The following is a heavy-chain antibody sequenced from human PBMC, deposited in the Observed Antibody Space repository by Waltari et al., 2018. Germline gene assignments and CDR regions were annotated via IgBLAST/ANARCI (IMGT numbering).Heavy chain of an antibody. V-gene: IGHV4-4*07. CDR2: IFTSGIT. D-gene: IGHD4-17*01. CDR1: GGSIRSYY. J-gene: IGHJ4*02. CDR3: ARESGDYSPFDN. Sequence: QVQLQESGPGLVKPLETLSLTCSVSGGSIRSYYWSWIRQPAGKGLEWIGHIFTSGITKYNPSLKSLVTMSVDTSKNQFSLKLTSVTAADTAVYYCARESGDYSPFDNWGQGTLVTVSS.